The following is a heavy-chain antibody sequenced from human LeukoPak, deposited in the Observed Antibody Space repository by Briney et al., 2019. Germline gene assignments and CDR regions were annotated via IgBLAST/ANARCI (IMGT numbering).Heavy chain of an antibody. CDR1: GGSFSGYY. D-gene: IGHD6-13*01. J-gene: IGHJ6*02. CDR2: INHSGST. V-gene: IGHV4-34*01. CDR3: ARGRNAAGGYYYYYGMDV. Sequence: SETLPLTCAVYGGSFSGYYWSWIRQPPGKGLEWIGEINHSGSTNYNPSLKSRVTISVDTSKNQFSLKLSSVTAADTAVYYCARGRNAAGGYYYYYGMDVWGQGTTVTVSS.